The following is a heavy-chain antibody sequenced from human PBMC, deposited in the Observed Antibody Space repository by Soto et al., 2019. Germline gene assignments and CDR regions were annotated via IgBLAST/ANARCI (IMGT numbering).Heavy chain of an antibody. D-gene: IGHD6-13*01. Sequence: GESLKISCTGSGYSFTTYWISWVRQMPGKGLEWMGRIDPSDSYTNYSPSFQGHVTMSADKSISTAYLQWSSLKASDTAMYYCARIVAAAGNYSFYGMNVWGQGTTVTVSS. CDR2: IDPSDSYT. V-gene: IGHV5-10-1*01. CDR1: GYSFTTYW. J-gene: IGHJ6*02. CDR3: ARIVAAAGNYSFYGMNV.